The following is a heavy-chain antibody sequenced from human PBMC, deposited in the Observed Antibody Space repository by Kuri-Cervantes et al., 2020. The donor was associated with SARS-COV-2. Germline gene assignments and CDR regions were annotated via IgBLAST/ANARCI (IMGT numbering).Heavy chain of an antibody. Sequence: SCTVSGGFISSYYWSWIRQPPGKGLEWIGYIYYSGSTNYNPSLKSRVTISVDTSKNQFSLKLSSVTAADTAVYYCARGSWNYPFDYWGQGTLVTVSS. J-gene: IGHJ4*02. CDR3: ARGSWNYPFDY. CDR1: GGFISSYY. CDR2: IYYSGST. V-gene: IGHV4-59*01. D-gene: IGHD1-7*01.